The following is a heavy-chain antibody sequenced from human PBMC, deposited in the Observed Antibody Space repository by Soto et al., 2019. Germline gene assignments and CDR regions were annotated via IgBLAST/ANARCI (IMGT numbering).Heavy chain of an antibody. CDR2: IIPIFGTA. CDR3: ARGGDCSGGSCYSEPGQNWFDP. Sequence: ASVKVSCKASGGTFSSYAISWVRQAPGQGLEWMGGIIPIFGTANYAQKFQGRVTITADESTSTAYMELSSLRSEDTAVYYCARGGDCSGGSCYSEPGQNWFDPWGQGTLVTVSS. V-gene: IGHV1-69*13. D-gene: IGHD2-15*01. J-gene: IGHJ5*02. CDR1: GGTFSSYA.